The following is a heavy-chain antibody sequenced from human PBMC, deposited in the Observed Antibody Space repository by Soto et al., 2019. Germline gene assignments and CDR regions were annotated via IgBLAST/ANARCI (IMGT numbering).Heavy chain of an antibody. D-gene: IGHD5-12*01. CDR1: GFSLSTSGVG. CDR3: ARQARGYAYFDY. CDR2: IYWDDDK. Sequence: KESGPTLVKPTQTLTLTCTFSGFSLSTSGVGVGWIRQPPGKALEWLALIYWDDDKRYSPSLKSRLTITKDTSKNHVVLTMTNMAPVDTATYYCARQARGYAYFDYWGQGTLVTVSS. V-gene: IGHV2-5*02. J-gene: IGHJ4*02.